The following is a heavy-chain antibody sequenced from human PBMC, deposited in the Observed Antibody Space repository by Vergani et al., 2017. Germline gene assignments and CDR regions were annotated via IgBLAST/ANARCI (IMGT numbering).Heavy chain of an antibody. Sequence: QVQLVQSGAAVKKPGASAKVSCTASGYIFKNYYMHWLRLAPGQGFQWMGIVNFVTGAATSPQKFEGRITMTRDTSTATFYMDLSSLKYEDTAIYYCARSIGYXTSGSCRPYYFDLWGQGTLVTVSS. CDR3: ARSIGYXTSGSCRPYYFDL. V-gene: IGHV1-46*02. D-gene: IGHD2-15*01. CDR2: VNFVTGAA. J-gene: IGHJ4*02. CDR1: GYIFKNYY.